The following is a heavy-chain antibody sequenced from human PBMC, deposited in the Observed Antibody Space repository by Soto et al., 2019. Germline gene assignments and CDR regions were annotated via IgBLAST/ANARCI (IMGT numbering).Heavy chain of an antibody. CDR2: VYGSERT. D-gene: IGHD1-1*01. V-gene: IGHV4-31*01. CDR1: GGSIRGGGYY. Sequence: QVQLQESGPGLVKPSQTLSLTCTVSGGSIRGGGYYLNWIRQFPGKGLEWIGSVYGSERTEYNPSLESPIAISAVTSTHAFFLRLTSVTAADTATYYCARRIGLSGIGYDGYDLWGQGTLVIVSS. J-gene: IGHJ3*01. CDR3: ARRIGLSGIGYDGYDL.